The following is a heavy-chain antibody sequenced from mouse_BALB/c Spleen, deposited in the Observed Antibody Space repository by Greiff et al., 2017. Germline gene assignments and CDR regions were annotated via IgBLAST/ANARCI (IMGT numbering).Heavy chain of an antibody. CDR1: GFTFSSYG. CDR3: ARRGLRPYYYAMDY. Sequence: EVHLVESGGDLVKPGGSLKLSCAASGFTFSSYGMSWVRQTPDKRLEWVATISSGGSYTYYPDSVKGRFTISRDNAKNTLYLQMSSLKSEDTAMYYCARRGLRPYYYAMDYWGQGTSVTVSS. CDR2: ISSGGSYT. V-gene: IGHV5-6*01. D-gene: IGHD2-4*01. J-gene: IGHJ4*01.